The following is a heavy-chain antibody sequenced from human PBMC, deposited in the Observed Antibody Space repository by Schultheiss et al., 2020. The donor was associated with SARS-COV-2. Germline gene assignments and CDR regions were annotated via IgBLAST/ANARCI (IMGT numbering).Heavy chain of an antibody. CDR1: GFTFSSYE. J-gene: IGHJ3*02. CDR3: ARTGSIAAAGINDAFDI. CDR2: IWYDGSNK. Sequence: GGSLRLSCAASGFTFSSYEMNWVRQAPGKGLEWVAVIWYDGSNKYYADSVKGRFTISRDNSKNTLYLQMNSLRAEDTALYHCARTGSIAAAGINDAFDIWGQGTMVTVSS. V-gene: IGHV3-33*08. D-gene: IGHD6-13*01.